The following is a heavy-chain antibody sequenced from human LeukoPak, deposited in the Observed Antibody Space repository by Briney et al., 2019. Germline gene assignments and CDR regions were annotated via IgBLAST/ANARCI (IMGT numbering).Heavy chain of an antibody. Sequence: GGSLRLSCAASGFTFSTHGMNWVRQAPGKGLEWVSFIDTTTSYKYYADSVKGRFTISRDNAKNSLYLQMNSLRAEDTAVYYCGRADGSGWYTFDYWGQGTLVTVSS. CDR2: IDTTTSYK. J-gene: IGHJ4*02. CDR3: GRADGSGWYTFDY. CDR1: GFTFSTHG. D-gene: IGHD6-19*01. V-gene: IGHV3-21*01.